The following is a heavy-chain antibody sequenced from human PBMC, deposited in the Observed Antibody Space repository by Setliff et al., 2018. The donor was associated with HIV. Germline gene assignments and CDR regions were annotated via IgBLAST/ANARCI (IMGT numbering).Heavy chain of an antibody. V-gene: IGHV4-31*03. D-gene: IGHD3-22*01. CDR1: GGSISSGGYY. CDR2: IYYSGST. J-gene: IGHJ4*02. CDR3: ARGTLYYYDTGGYSYFDY. Sequence: SETLSLTCTVSGGSISSGGYYWSWIRQHPGKGLEWIGYIYYSGSTYYNPSPKSRVTISVDTSRNQFSLKLSSVTAADTAVFYCARGTLYYYDTGGYSYFDYWGQGTLVTVSS.